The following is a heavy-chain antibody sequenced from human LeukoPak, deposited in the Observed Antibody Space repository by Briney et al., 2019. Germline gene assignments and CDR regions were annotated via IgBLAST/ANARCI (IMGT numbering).Heavy chain of an antibody. D-gene: IGHD3-22*01. V-gene: IGHV4-39*07. Sequence: SETLSLTCTVSGGSISSSYYYWGWIRQPPGKGLEWIGTIYYSGSTYYNPSLKSRVTMSVDTSKNQFSLNLSSVTAADTAVYYCARAPAETYYYDNNRGGHFDLWGRGTLVTVSS. CDR1: GGSISSSYYY. J-gene: IGHJ2*01. CDR2: IYYSGST. CDR3: ARAPAETYYYDNNRGGHFDL.